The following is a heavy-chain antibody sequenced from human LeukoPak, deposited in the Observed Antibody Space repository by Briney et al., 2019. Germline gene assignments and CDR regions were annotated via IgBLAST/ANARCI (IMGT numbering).Heavy chain of an antibody. V-gene: IGHV1-2*02. D-gene: IGHD3-22*01. CDR2: IDPKSGGT. CDR1: GYTFTGYY. J-gene: IGHJ4*02. CDR3: AREKGGYYDSSGYYAILDY. Sequence: VASVKVSCKASGYTFTGYYIHWVRQAPGQGLEWMGWIDPKSGGTNYAQKFQGRVTITADKSTSTAYMELSSLRSEDTAVYYCAREKGGYYDSSGYYAILDYWGQGTLVTVSS.